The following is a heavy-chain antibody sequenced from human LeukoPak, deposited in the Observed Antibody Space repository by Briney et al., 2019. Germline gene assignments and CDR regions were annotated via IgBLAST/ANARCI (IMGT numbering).Heavy chain of an antibody. CDR2: IIPIFGTA. V-gene: IGHV1-69*13. J-gene: IGHJ6*02. CDR1: GYTFTGYY. D-gene: IGHD3-22*01. CDR3: ARDPLSRRITMIASESPRSGMDV. Sequence: ASVKVSCRASGYTFTGYYMHWVRQAPGQGLEWMGGIIPIFGTANYAQKFQGRVTITADESTGTAYMELSSLRSEDTAVYYCARDPLSRRITMIASESPRSGMDVWGQGTTVTVSS.